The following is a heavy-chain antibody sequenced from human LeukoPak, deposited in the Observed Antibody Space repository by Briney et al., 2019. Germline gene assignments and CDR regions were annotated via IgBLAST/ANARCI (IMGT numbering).Heavy chain of an antibody. CDR3: ARGWRVVTAIFKRPFDY. CDR1: GGSFSGYY. Sequence: SETLSLTCAVYGGSFSGYYWSWIRQPPGKGLEWIGEINHSGSTNYNPSLKSRVTISVDTSKNQFSLKLSSVTAADTAVYCCARGWRVVTAIFKRPFDYWGQGTLVTVSS. D-gene: IGHD2-21*02. V-gene: IGHV4-34*01. J-gene: IGHJ4*02. CDR2: INHSGST.